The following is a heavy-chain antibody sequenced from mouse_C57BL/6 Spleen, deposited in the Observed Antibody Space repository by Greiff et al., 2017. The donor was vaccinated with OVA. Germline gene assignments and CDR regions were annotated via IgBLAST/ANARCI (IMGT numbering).Heavy chain of an antibody. CDR3: ARREDGYDRVFDY. CDR1: GYTFTTYW. D-gene: IGHD2-2*01. Sequence: QVHVKQSGAELVMPGASVKLSCKASGYTFTTYWMTGVKRRPGQGLEWIGEIDPSNSNTNYNQKFKGKSTLTVDESSSTAYMQLSSLTSEDSAVDYCARREDGYDRVFDYWGQGTTRTVSS. V-gene: IGHV1-69*01. CDR2: IDPSNSNT. J-gene: IGHJ2*01.